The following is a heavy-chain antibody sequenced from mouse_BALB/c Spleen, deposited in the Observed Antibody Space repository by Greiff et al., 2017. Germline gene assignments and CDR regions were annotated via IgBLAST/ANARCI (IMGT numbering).Heavy chain of an antibody. CDR3: ARWGYEYAMDY. V-gene: IGHV1-4*01. J-gene: IGHJ4*01. CDR2: INPSSGYT. CDR1: GYTFTSYT. Sequence: VQLQQSGAELARPGASVKMSCKASGYTFTSYTMHWVKQRPGQGLEWIGYINPSSGYTNYNQKFKDKATLTADKSSSTAYMHLSSLTSEDSAVYYCARWGYEYAMDYWGQGTSVTVSS. D-gene: IGHD2-2*01.